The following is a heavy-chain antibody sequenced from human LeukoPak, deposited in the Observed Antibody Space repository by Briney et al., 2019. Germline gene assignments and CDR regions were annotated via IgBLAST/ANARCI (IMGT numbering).Heavy chain of an antibody. V-gene: IGHV3-NL1*01. J-gene: IGHJ4*02. D-gene: IGHD3-22*01. CDR1: GFTFSSYS. CDR2: IYSGGST. CDR3: AKDGRTRKWLLRWGWRDYYFDY. Sequence: SGGSLRLSCAASGFTFSSYSMNWVRQAPGKGLEWVSVIYSGGSTYYADSVKGRFTISRDNSKNTLYLQMNSLRAEDTAVYYCAKDGRTRKWLLRWGWRDYYFDYWGQGTLVTVSS.